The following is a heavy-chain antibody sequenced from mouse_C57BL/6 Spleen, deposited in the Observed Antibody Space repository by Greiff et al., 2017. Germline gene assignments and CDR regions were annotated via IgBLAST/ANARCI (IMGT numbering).Heavy chain of an antibody. CDR2: IHPNSGST. CDR3: ARGGSSGYSYYFDY. D-gene: IGHD3-2*02. CDR1: GYTFPSYW. Sequence: VQLQQPGAELVKPGASVKLSCKASGYTFPSYWMHWVKQRPGQGLEWIGMIHPNSGSTNYNEKFKSKATLTVDKSSSTAYMQLSSLTSEDSAVYYCARGGSSGYSYYFDYWGQGTTLTVSS. J-gene: IGHJ2*01. V-gene: IGHV1-64*01.